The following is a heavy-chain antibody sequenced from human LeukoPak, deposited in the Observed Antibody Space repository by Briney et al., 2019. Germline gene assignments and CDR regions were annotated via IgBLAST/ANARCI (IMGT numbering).Heavy chain of an antibody. D-gene: IGHD1-14*01. CDR2: ISGYDGYA. Sequence: ASVKVSCKASGYTFTSYAMHWVRQAPGQGLVWMGWISGYDGYAKYAENLQGRVTLTIDTSTTTAYMEMRSLGSDDTAVYSCARAPPGLTFGPGDYWGQGSLVIVSS. J-gene: IGHJ4*02. V-gene: IGHV1-18*01. CDR3: ARAPPGLTFGPGDY. CDR1: GYTFTSYA.